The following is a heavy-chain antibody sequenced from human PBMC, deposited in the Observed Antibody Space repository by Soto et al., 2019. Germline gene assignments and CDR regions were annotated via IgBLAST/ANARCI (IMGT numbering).Heavy chain of an antibody. CDR1: GFTFSSYW. Sequence: EVQLVESGGGLVQPGWSLRLSCAASGFTFSSYWMSWVRQAPRKGLEWVANIKQDGSEKYYVDSVKGRFTISRDNATNSLYLQMNSLRAEDTAVYYCARENRVGATMGYWGQGTLVTVSS. V-gene: IGHV3-7*03. CDR2: IKQDGSEK. CDR3: ARENRVGATMGY. J-gene: IGHJ4*02. D-gene: IGHD1-26*01.